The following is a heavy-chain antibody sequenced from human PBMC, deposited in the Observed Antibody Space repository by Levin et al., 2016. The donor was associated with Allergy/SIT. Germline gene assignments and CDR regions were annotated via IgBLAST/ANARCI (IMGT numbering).Heavy chain of an antibody. D-gene: IGHD2-21*01. CDR2: IIPILGIA. Sequence: WVRQAPGQGLEWMGRIIPILGIANYAQKFQGRVTITADKSTSTAYMELSSLRSEDTAVYYCAREVGEHIVVVIATPTYYYGMDVWGQGTTVTSP. J-gene: IGHJ6*02. CDR3: AREVGEHIVVVIATPTYYYGMDV. V-gene: IGHV1-69*04.